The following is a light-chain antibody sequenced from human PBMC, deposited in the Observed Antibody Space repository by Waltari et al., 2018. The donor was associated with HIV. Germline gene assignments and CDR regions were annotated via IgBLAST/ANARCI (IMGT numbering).Light chain of an antibody. Sequence: QSALTQPASVSGSPGQSITISCTGTNTDIGRYNYVSWYQHHPGKAPRLLIYEVSNRPSGVSNRFSGSKSGNTASLTISGLQAEDEAVYYCSSYTGTGTLNWLFGGGTKLTVL. CDR3: SSYTGTGTLNWL. J-gene: IGLJ3*02. CDR2: EVS. CDR1: NTDIGRYNY. V-gene: IGLV2-14*01.